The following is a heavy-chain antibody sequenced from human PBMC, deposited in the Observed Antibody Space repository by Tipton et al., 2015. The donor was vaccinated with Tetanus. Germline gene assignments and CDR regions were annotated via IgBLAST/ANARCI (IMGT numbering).Heavy chain of an antibody. D-gene: IGHD3/OR15-3a*01. V-gene: IGHV6-1*01. CDR3: VRDSGLGLDAFDI. J-gene: IGHJ3*02. CDR2: TYYRSKWYN. Sequence: LRLSCAISGDSVSSNSDAWNWIRQSPSRGLEWLGRTYYRSKWYNDYAVSVKSRIIINPDTSKNQFSLQLNSVTPEDTAVYYCVRDSGLGLDAFDIWGPGTMVTVSS. CDR1: GDSVSSNSDA.